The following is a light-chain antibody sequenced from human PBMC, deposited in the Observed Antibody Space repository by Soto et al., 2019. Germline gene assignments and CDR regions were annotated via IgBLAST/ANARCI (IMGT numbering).Light chain of an antibody. CDR1: QGISSY. CDR3: QQYSSYWT. V-gene: IGKV1-8*01. Sequence: AIRMTQSPSSLSASTGDRVRITCRASQGISSYLAWYQQKPGKAPKLLIYDASNLESGVPSRFSGSGSGTEFTLTISSLQPDDFATYYCQQYSSYWTFGQGTKVDIK. J-gene: IGKJ1*01. CDR2: DAS.